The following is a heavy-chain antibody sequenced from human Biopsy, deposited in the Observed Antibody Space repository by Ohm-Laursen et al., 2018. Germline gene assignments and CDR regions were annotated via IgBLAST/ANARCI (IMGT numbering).Heavy chain of an antibody. CDR3: ARDLRGHWFFDL. CDR2: INSDGSYT. V-gene: IGHV3-74*03. D-gene: IGHD5/OR15-5a*01. J-gene: IGHJ2*01. Sequence: SLRLSCAASGFTFSSYWMHWVRQAPGKGLVWVARINSDGSYTTNVDSVKGRFTISRDDSKNTLYLQMNSLRVEDTAVFYCARDLRGHWFFDLWGRGTLVTVSS. CDR1: GFTFSSYW.